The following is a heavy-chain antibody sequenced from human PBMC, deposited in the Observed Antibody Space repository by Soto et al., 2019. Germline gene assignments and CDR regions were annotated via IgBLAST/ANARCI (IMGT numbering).Heavy chain of an antibody. CDR3: VVGVVADMGY. CDR1: GFTFSDHY. D-gene: IGHD2-15*01. V-gene: IGHV3-72*01. Sequence: EVQLVESGGGLVQPGGSLRLSCAASGFTFSDHYMDWVRQAPGKGLEWVGRTRNKANSYTTEYAASGKGRLTISRDDSTNSLYLQMNSLKTEDTAVYYCVVGVVADMGYWGQGTLVTVSS. J-gene: IGHJ4*02. CDR2: TRNKANSYTT.